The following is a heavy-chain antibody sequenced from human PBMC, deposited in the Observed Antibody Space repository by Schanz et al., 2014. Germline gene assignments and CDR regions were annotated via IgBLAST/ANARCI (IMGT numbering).Heavy chain of an antibody. J-gene: IGHJ5*02. CDR3: ARDLEGYDGGGGGFDP. V-gene: IGHV3-66*01. D-gene: IGHD2-21*01. CDR2: IYASGAT. CDR1: GFTFNSYA. Sequence: DVQLLESGGGLVQPGGSLRLSCAASGFTFNSYAMTWVRQAPGKGLEWVSTIYASGATYYADSVKRRFTISRDISKNTLHLQVTSLRAEDTAVYYCARDLEGYDGGGGGFDPWGQGTLVTVSS.